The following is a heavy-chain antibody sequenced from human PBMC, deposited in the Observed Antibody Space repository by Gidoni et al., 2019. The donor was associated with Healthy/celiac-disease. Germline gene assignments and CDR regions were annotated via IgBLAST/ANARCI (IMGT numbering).Heavy chain of an antibody. CDR2: ISSSSSYI. D-gene: IGHD2-8*01. CDR3: ARDLDMWGDCTNGVCYHRFDY. Sequence: EVQLVESGGGLVKPGGSLRLSCAASGFTFSSYSMNWVRQAPGKGLEWVSSISSSSSYIYYADSVKGRFTISRDNAKNSLYLQMNSLRAEDTAVYYCARDLDMWGDCTNGVCYHRFDYWGQGTLVTVSS. J-gene: IGHJ4*02. V-gene: IGHV3-21*01. CDR1: GFTFSSYS.